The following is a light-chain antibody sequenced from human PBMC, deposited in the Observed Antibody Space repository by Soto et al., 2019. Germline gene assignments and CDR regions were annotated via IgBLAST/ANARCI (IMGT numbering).Light chain of an antibody. V-gene: IGLV1-40*01. CDR3: QSYDSSLSGVV. Sequence: QSVLTQPHSVSGAPGQRVTISCTGSSSNIGAGYDVHGYQQLPGRAPKLLIYGNSNRPSGVPDRFSGSKSGTSASLAITGLQAEDEADYYCQSYDSSLSGVVFGGGTKLTVL. CDR1: SSNIGAGYD. CDR2: GNS. J-gene: IGLJ2*01.